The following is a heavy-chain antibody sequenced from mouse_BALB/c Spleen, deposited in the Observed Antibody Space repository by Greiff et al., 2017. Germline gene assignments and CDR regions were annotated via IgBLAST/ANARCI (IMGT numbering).Heavy chain of an antibody. V-gene: IGHV3-8*02. CDR2: ISYSGST. D-gene: IGHD2-10*01. J-gene: IGHJ1*03. CDR3: ARRSPLLQYFDV. Sequence: VQLQQSGPSLVKPSQTLSLTCSVTGDSITSGYWNWIRKFPGNKLEYMGYISYSGSTYYNPSLKSRISITRDTSKNQYYLQLNSVTTEDTATYYCARRSPLLQYFDVWGTGTTVTVSS. CDR1: GDSITSGY.